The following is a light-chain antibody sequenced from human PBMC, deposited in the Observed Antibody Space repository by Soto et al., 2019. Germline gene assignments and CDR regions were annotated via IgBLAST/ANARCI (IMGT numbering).Light chain of an antibody. CDR2: GAS. CDR3: ERQGSSPLT. CDR1: QSVSSNY. V-gene: IGKV3-20*01. Sequence: EIVLTQSPGTLSLSPGERATLSCRASQSVSSNYLAWYQQKPGQAPRLLIYGASSKATGVPDRFSGSGSGTSFTLNISRLEPEDFAVYHCERQGSSPLTFGGVTKVDIK. J-gene: IGKJ4*01.